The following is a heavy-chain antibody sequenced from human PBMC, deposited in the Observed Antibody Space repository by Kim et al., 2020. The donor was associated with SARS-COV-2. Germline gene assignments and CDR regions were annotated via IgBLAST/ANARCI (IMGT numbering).Heavy chain of an antibody. V-gene: IGHV4-34*01. J-gene: IGHJ4*02. Sequence: NPSLKSRVTISVDTSKNQFSLKLSSVTAADTAVYYCARGRHYYNWNSFDYWGQGTLVTVSS. CDR3: ARGRHYYNWNSFDY. D-gene: IGHD1-20*01.